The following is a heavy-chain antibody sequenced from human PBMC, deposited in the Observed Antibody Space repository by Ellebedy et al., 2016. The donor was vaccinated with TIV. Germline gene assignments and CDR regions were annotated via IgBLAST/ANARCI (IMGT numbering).Heavy chain of an antibody. Sequence: GESLKISCAASGFTFSSYSMNWVRQAPGKGLEWVAVIWYDGSNKYYADSVKGRFTISRDNSKNTLYLQMNSLRAEDTAVYYCARDPHGGEEYFDYWGQGTLVTVSS. V-gene: IGHV3-33*08. CDR2: IWYDGSNK. CDR3: ARDPHGGEEYFDY. J-gene: IGHJ4*02. CDR1: GFTFSSYS. D-gene: IGHD2-21*01.